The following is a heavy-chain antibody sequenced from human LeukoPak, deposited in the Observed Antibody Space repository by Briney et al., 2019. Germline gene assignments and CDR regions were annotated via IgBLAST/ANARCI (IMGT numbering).Heavy chain of an antibody. CDR3: ARGRGGYCSGGSCYSGYYYYYGMDV. V-gene: IGHV4-34*01. D-gene: IGHD2-15*01. Sequence: SETLSLTCAVYGGSFSGYYWSWIRQPPGKGLEWIGEINHSGSTNYNPSLKSRVTISVDTSKNQFSLRLSSVAAADTAVYYCARGRGGYCSGGSCYSGYYYYYGMDVWGKRTTVTVSS. CDR1: GGSFSGYY. CDR2: INHSGST. J-gene: IGHJ6*04.